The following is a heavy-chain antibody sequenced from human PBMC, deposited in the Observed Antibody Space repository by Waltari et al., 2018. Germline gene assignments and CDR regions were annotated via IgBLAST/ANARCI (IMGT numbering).Heavy chain of an antibody. D-gene: IGHD4-17*01. CDR1: GYTFTGYY. V-gene: IGHV1-2*06. CDR3: ARDLGSDYGNRDY. Sequence: QVHLVQSGAEVKKPGASVKVSCKASGYTFTGYYIQWVRRAPGQGLEWIGRFNPNIGYTNYAQKFQGRVTLTRYTSINTAYMELSSLKSDDTAVYYCARDLGSDYGNRDYWGQGTLVTVPS. J-gene: IGHJ4*02. CDR2: FNPNIGYT.